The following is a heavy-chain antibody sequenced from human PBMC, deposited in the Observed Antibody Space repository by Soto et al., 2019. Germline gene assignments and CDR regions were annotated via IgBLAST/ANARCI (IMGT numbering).Heavy chain of an antibody. Sequence: PGGSLRLSCAASGFTFSSYSMNWVRQAPAKGLEWVSSISSSSSYIYYADSVKGRFTISRDIAKNSLYLQMNRLRAEATAVYYCARASIAVAGISAFDIWGQGTMVPVSS. D-gene: IGHD6-19*01. CDR2: ISSSSSYI. CDR1: GFTFSSYS. V-gene: IGHV3-21*01. CDR3: ARASIAVAGISAFDI. J-gene: IGHJ3*02.